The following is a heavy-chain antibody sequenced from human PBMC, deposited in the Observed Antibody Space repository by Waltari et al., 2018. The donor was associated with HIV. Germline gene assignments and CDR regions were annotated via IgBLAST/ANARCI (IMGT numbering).Heavy chain of an antibody. V-gene: IGHV3-7*01. CDR3: ASLYCSGGSCYDY. Sequence: EVQLVESGGGLVQPGGSLRLSCAVFGFTFSSYWLTWVRQAPGKEGEWEANIKEDGSEKYYADSVKGRFTISRDNDKNSLYLQMNSLRAEDTAVYYCASLYCSGGSCYDYWGQGTLVTVSS. CDR1: GFTFSSYW. D-gene: IGHD2-15*01. J-gene: IGHJ4*02. CDR2: IKEDGSEK.